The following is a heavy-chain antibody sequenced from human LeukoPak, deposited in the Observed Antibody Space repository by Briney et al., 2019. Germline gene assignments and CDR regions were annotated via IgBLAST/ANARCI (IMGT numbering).Heavy chain of an antibody. D-gene: IGHD4-17*01. CDR3: ARGKDYGLGY. J-gene: IGHJ4*02. Sequence: GGSLRLSCEASGFTLSDYYMDWVRQAPGKGLEWVGRTKNKANSYATEYAASVKGRFTISRDDSKNSLYLQLNSLKIEDTAVYYCARGKDYGLGYWGQGTLVTVSS. V-gene: IGHV3-72*01. CDR1: GFTLSDYY. CDR2: TKNKANSYAT.